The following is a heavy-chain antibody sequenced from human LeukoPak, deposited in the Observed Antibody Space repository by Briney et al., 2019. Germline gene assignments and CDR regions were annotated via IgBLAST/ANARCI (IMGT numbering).Heavy chain of an antibody. CDR2: IYYSGST. J-gene: IGHJ4*02. D-gene: IGHD6-6*01. CDR3: ARYSSSAEFDY. Sequence: TLSLTCTVSGGSISSGGYYWSWIRQHPEKGLEWIGYIYYSGSTYYNPSLKSRVTISVDTSKNQFSLKLSSVTAADTAVYYCARYSSSAEFDYWGQGTLVTVSS. CDR1: GGSISSGGYY. V-gene: IGHV4-31*03.